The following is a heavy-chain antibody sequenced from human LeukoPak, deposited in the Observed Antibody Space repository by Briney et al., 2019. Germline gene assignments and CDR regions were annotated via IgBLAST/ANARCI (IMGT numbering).Heavy chain of an antibody. CDR1: RFTFSSYG. J-gene: IGHJ4*02. CDR3: ANLIVGATQQRFDY. V-gene: IGHV3-30*18. Sequence: GGSLRLSCAASRFTFSSYGMHWVRQAPGKGLEWVAVISYDGSNKYYADSVKGRFTISRDNSKNTLYLQMNSLRAEDTAVYYCANLIVGATQQRFDYWGQGTLVTVSS. CDR2: ISYDGSNK. D-gene: IGHD1-26*01.